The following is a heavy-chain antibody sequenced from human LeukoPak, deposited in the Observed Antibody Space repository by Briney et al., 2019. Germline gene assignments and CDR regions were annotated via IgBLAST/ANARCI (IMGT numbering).Heavy chain of an antibody. Sequence: GGSLRLSCAASGFTFSSYAMHWVRQAPGKGLEWVAVISYDGSNKYYADSVKGRFTISRDNSKNTLYLQMNSLRAEDTAVYYCARTRIVGATNYCYYMDVWGKGTTVTVSS. CDR2: ISYDGSNK. D-gene: IGHD1-26*01. J-gene: IGHJ6*03. CDR3: ARTRIVGATNYCYYMDV. CDR1: GFTFSSYA. V-gene: IGHV3-30-3*01.